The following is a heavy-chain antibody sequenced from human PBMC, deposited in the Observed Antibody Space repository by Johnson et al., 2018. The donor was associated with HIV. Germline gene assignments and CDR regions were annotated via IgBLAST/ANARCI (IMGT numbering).Heavy chain of an antibody. Sequence: EVQLVESGGGLVQPGGSLRLSCAASGFTVSSNYMSWVRQAPGKGLEWVSVIYSGGSTYYADSVKGRFTISRDNAKNSLYLQMNSLRAEDTAVYYCAREPRGPSSGSRIPDAFDIWGQGTMVTVSS. CDR3: AREPRGPSSGSRIPDAFDI. V-gene: IGHV3-66*01. J-gene: IGHJ3*02. CDR2: IYSGGST. CDR1: GFTVSSNY. D-gene: IGHD3-10*01.